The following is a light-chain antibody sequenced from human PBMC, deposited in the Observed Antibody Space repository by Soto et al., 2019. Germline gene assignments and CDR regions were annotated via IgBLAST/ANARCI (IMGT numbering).Light chain of an antibody. J-gene: IGKJ1*01. V-gene: IGKV3-15*01. CDR1: QSVSSK. Sequence: EIVMTQSPATLSVSPGEGATLSCTASQSVSSKLAWYQQKPGQAPRLLIYGASTRATGIPARFSGSGSGTEFTLIISSLQSEDSAVYYCQQYKSWLWTFGQGTKVEIK. CDR3: QQYKSWLWT. CDR2: GAS.